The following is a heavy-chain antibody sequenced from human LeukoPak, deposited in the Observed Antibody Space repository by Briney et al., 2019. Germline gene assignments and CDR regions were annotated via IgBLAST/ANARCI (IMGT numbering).Heavy chain of an antibody. CDR1: GFTFSSYG. V-gene: IGHV3-23*01. CDR3: VRDNYSYRLDV. Sequence: GASLRLSCAASGFTFSSYGMHWVRQAPGKGLGWVSAIGGTGGNIFYTDSVKGRFTISRDNSKNTLYLHMNSLRAEDTAIYYCVRDNYSYRLDVWGQGTLVTVSS. J-gene: IGHJ4*02. CDR2: IGGTGGNI. D-gene: IGHD2-21*01.